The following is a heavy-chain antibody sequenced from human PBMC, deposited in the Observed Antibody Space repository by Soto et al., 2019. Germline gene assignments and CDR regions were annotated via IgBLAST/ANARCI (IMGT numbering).Heavy chain of an antibody. Sequence: PSETLSLTCAVYGGSFSGYYWSWIRQPPGKGLEWIGEINHSGSTNYNPSLKSRVTISVDTSKNQFSLKLSSVIAADTAVYYCARGPIWGRRLDYWGQGTLVTVSS. CDR3: ARGPIWGRRLDY. CDR1: GGSFSGYY. D-gene: IGHD1-1*01. CDR2: INHSGST. J-gene: IGHJ4*02. V-gene: IGHV4-34*01.